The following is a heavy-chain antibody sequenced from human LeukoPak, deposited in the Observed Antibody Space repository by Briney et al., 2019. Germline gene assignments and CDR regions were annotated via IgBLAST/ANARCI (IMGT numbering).Heavy chain of an antibody. CDR1: GGSISSSYYY. D-gene: IGHD3-22*01. J-gene: IGHJ5*02. CDR3: ARSTYYYDSSGYYEGNWFDP. V-gene: IGHV4-39*01. CDR2: IYYSGNT. Sequence: PSETLSLTCTVSGGSISSSYYYWDWIRQSPGKGLEWIGSIYYSGNTYCNPSLESRVTMSVDTSKNQFSLKLSSVTAADTAVYYCARSTYYYDSSGYYEGNWFDPWGQGTLVTVSS.